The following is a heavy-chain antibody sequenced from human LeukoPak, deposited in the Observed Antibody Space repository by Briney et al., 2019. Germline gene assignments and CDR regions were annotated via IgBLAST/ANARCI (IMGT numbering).Heavy chain of an antibody. CDR1: GFTFSSYS. V-gene: IGHV3-21*04. CDR3: ARDTSARNYFDY. J-gene: IGHJ4*02. Sequence: PGGSLRLSCAASGFTFSSYSMNWVRQAPGKGLEWVSSISSSSSYIYYADSVKGRFTISRDNAKNSLYLQMNSLRAEDTAVYYCARDTSARNYFDYWGQGTLVIVSS. CDR2: ISSSSSYI. D-gene: IGHD2/OR15-2a*01.